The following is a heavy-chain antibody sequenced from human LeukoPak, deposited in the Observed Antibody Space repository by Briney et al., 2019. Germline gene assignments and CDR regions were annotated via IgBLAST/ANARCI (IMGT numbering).Heavy chain of an antibody. V-gene: IGHV4-59*08. D-gene: IGHD5-18*01. CDR2: IQHSGST. J-gene: IGHJ4*02. CDR3: ARHRYSSGWVDY. CDR1: SDSISSNY. Sequence: SESLSLTCTVSSDSISSNYWSWIRQPPGKGLGWIGHIQHSGSTNYNSPLKSRVTISVDTSKNQFSLKLTSVTAADTAVYYCARHRYSSGWVDYWGQGTLVTVSS.